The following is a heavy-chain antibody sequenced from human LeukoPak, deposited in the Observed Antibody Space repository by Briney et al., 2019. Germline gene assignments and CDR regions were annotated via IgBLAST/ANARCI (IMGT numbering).Heavy chain of an antibody. V-gene: IGHV3-33*08. CDR2: VWYDGSNK. CDR3: AREGPRGNSQFDY. Sequence: GGSLRLSCAASGFTFSSYGMHWVRQAPGKGLEWVALVWYDGSNKYYTDSVKGRLTISRDNSKNTLYLQMNSLRAEDTAIYYCAREGPRGNSQFDYWGQGTLVTVSS. J-gene: IGHJ4*02. CDR1: GFTFSSYG. D-gene: IGHD2/OR15-2a*01.